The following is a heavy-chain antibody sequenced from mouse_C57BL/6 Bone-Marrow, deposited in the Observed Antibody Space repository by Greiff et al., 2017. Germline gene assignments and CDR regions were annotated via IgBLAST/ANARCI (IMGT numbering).Heavy chain of an antibody. CDR1: GYTFTDYE. V-gene: IGHV1-15*01. CDR3: TRYYYGPSWCFDV. D-gene: IGHD1-1*01. Sequence: QVQLQQSGAELVRPGASVTLSCTASGYTFTDYEMHWVKQTPVHGLEWIGAIDPETGGTAYNQKFKGTAILTADKSSSTAYMELRSLTSEDSAVYYCTRYYYGPSWCFDVWGTGTTVTVSS. CDR2: IDPETGGT. J-gene: IGHJ1*03.